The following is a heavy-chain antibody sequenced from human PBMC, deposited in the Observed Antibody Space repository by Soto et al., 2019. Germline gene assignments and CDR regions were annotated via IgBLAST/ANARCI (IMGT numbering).Heavy chain of an antibody. V-gene: IGHV3-33*01. J-gene: IGHJ4*02. CDR3: AAEDYDFWSGYGYYFDY. D-gene: IGHD3-3*01. Sequence: QVQLVESGGGVVQPGRSLRLSCAASGFTFSSYGMHWVHQAPGKGLEWVAVIWYDGSNKYYADSVKGRFTISRDNSKNTLYLQMNSLRAEDTAVYYCAAEDYDFWSGYGYYFDYWGQGTLVTVSS. CDR1: GFTFSSYG. CDR2: IWYDGSNK.